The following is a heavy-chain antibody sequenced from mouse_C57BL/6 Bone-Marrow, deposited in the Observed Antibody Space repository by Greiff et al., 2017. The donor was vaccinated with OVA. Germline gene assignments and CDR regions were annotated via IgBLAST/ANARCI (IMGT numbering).Heavy chain of an antibody. CDR1: GFTFTNYY. V-gene: IGHV7-3*01. D-gene: IGHD1-1*01. CDR2: IRNKPNGSTT. Sequence: DVKLVESGGGLVQPGDSLSLSCAASGFTFTNYYMSWVRQPPGKALEWLAFIRNKPNGSTTEYSASVKGRFTISRDNSQSILYLQMNALRAEDSATYYRARYKGRVAVDYFDYWGQGTALTVSS. J-gene: IGHJ2*01. CDR3: ARYKGRVAVDYFDY.